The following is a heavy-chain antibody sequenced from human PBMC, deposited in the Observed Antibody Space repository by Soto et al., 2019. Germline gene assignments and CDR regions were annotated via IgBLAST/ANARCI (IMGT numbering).Heavy chain of an antibody. CDR2: IATYNSNR. CDR1: GDTFTHFG. Sequence: EASVKVSCKTSGDTFTHFGLSWVRQAPGQGLEWMGWIATYNSNRNYAQKFQGRLTLTTDTSTSTAYMELKSLGYDDTAVYYCARVVRGVVNWFHPWGQGTLVTVSS. D-gene: IGHD3-10*01. V-gene: IGHV1-18*01. J-gene: IGHJ5*02. CDR3: ARVVRGVVNWFHP.